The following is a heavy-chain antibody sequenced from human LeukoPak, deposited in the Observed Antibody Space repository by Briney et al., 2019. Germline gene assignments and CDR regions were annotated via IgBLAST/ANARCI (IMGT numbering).Heavy chain of an antibody. CDR2: ISYDGSNK. V-gene: IGHV3-30*18. J-gene: IGHJ4*02. D-gene: IGHD3-9*01. Sequence: GGSLRLSCAASGFTFSSYGMHWVRQAPGKGLEWVAVISYDGSNKYYADSVKGRFTISRDNSKNTLYLQMNSLRAEDTAVYYCAKARRLRYFHWSDWGQGTLVTVSS. CDR1: GFTFSSYG. CDR3: AKARRLRYFHWSD.